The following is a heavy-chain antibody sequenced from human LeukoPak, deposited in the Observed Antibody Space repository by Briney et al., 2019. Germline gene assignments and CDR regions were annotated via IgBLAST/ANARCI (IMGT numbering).Heavy chain of an antibody. CDR1: GYTFTGYY. CDR2: IIPILGIA. Sequence: AASVKVSCKASGYTFTGYYMHWVRQAPGQGLEWMGRIIPILGIANYAQKFQGRVTITADKSTSTAYMEPSSLRSEDTAVYYCARDIVVVVAATRWFDPWGQGTLVTVSS. CDR3: ARDIVVVVAATRWFDP. J-gene: IGHJ5*02. V-gene: IGHV1-69*04. D-gene: IGHD2-15*01.